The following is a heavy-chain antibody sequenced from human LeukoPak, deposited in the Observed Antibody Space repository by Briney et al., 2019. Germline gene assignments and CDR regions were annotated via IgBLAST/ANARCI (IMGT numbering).Heavy chain of an antibody. V-gene: IGHV3-30*18. J-gene: IGHJ4*02. CDR1: GFTFSSYG. Sequence: GRSLRLSCAASGFTFSSYGMPWVRQAPGKGLEWVAVISYDGSNKYYADSVKGRFTISRDNSKNTLYLQMNSLRAEDTAVYYCAKDPGPLYYYDSSGPTRYWGQGTLVTVSS. CDR2: ISYDGSNK. D-gene: IGHD3-22*01. CDR3: AKDPGPLYYYDSSGPTRY.